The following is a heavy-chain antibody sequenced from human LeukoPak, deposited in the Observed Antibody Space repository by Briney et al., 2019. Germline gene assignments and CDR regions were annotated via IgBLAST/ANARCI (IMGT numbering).Heavy chain of an antibody. D-gene: IGHD6-13*01. J-gene: IGHJ4*02. Sequence: GGSLRLACAASGLTFSSYAMSWVRQAPGKGLQWVSALSGSGLSTYYADSVKGRFTISRDTSKHTLYLQMNSLRAEDTAVYYCAKGGESSSWLFDYWGKGTLVPVSS. CDR1: GLTFSSYA. CDR3: AKGGESSSWLFDY. V-gene: IGHV3-23*01. CDR2: LSGSGLST.